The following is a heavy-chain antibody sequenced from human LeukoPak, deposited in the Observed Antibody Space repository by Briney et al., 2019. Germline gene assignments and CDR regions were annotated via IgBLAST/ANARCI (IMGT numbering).Heavy chain of an antibody. CDR1: GFTFSSYW. Sequence: GGSLRLSCAASGFTFSSYWMHWVRQAPGKGLVWVSRINSDGSGTSYADSVKGRFTISRDNAKNTLYLQMNSLRAEDTAVYYCARDSSITMIVVVKDAFDIWGQGTMVTVSS. J-gene: IGHJ3*02. V-gene: IGHV3-74*01. CDR3: ARDSSITMIVVVKDAFDI. CDR2: INSDGSGT. D-gene: IGHD3-22*01.